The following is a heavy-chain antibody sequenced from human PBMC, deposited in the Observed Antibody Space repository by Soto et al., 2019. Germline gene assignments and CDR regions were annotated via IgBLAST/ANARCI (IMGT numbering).Heavy chain of an antibody. D-gene: IGHD6-13*01. V-gene: IGHV3-30-3*01. CDR2: ISYDGSNK. Sequence: VQLVESGGGVVQPGRSLRHSCAASGFTFSSYAMHWVRQAPGKGLEWVAVISYDGSNKYYADSVKGRFTISRDNSKNTLYLQMNSLRAEDTAVYYCARAFSSSWSYFDYWGQGTLVTVSS. CDR1: GFTFSSYA. CDR3: ARAFSSSWSYFDY. J-gene: IGHJ4*02.